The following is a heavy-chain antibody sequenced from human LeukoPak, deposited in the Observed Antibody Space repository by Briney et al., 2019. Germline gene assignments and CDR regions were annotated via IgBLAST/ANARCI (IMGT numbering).Heavy chain of an antibody. J-gene: IGHJ4*01. D-gene: IGHD2-21*01. Sequence: GGSLRLSCAASGFSFSSYRMHWVRQAPGKGLEWVASISSNNGYIYYADSVKGRFTISRDNGENSLHLQMNSLRAEDAAVYYCARDRGTRKSIAFADWGNGTLVTVCS. CDR1: GFSFSSYR. V-gene: IGHV3-21*01. CDR3: ARDRGTRKSIAFAD. CDR2: ISSNNGYI.